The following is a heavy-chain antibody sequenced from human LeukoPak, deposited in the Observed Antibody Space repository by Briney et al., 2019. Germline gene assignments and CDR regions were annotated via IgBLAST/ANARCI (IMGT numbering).Heavy chain of an antibody. D-gene: IGHD3-10*01. J-gene: IGHJ5*02. CDR1: GGSFSGYY. CDR3: ARGTRITMVRGVRGWFDP. V-gene: IGHV4-34*01. Sequence: PSETLSLTCAVYGGSFSGYYWSWIRQPPGKGLEWVGEINHSGSTNYNPSLKSRVTISVDTSKNQFSLKLSSVTAADTAVYYCARGTRITMVRGVRGWFDPWGQGTLVTVSS. CDR2: INHSGST.